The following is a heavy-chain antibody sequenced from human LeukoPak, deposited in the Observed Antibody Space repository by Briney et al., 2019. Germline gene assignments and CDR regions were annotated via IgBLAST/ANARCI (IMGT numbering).Heavy chain of an antibody. Sequence: GGSLRLSCAASGFTFSNFAMAWVRQVPEKGLEWVSFIRGGGAGAHYADSVRGRFTISRDNSKNTLYLEMNSLRADDTAVYYCAKASYSYGNDAFDIWGQGTRVTVSS. CDR3: AKASYSYGNDAFDI. CDR1: GFTFSNFA. V-gene: IGHV3-23*01. J-gene: IGHJ3*02. CDR2: IRGGGAGA. D-gene: IGHD3-16*02.